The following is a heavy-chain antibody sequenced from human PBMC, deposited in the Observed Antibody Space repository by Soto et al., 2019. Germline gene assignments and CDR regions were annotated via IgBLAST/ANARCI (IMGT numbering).Heavy chain of an antibody. V-gene: IGHV4-34*01. CDR2: INHSGST. Sequence: SETLSLTCAVYGGSFSGYYWSWIRQPPGKGLEWIGEINHSGSTNYNPSLKSRVTISVDTSKNQFSLKLSSVTAADATVYYCARGLRITMVRGVINSYYFDYWGQGTLVTVSS. D-gene: IGHD3-10*01. CDR1: GGSFSGYY. CDR3: ARGLRITMVRGVINSYYFDY. J-gene: IGHJ4*02.